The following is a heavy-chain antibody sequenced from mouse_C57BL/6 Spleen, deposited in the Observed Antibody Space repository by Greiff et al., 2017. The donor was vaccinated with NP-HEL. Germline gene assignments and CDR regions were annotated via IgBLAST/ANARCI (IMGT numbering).Heavy chain of an antibody. CDR2: INYDGSST. D-gene: IGHD2-3*01. CDR3: AREMDGYLDY. Sequence: EVMLVESEGGLVQPGSSMKLSCTASGFTFSDYYMAWVRQVPEKGLEWVANINYDGSSTYYLDSLKSRFIISRDNAKNILYLQMSSLKSEDTATYYCAREMDGYLDYWGQGTTLTVSS. V-gene: IGHV5-16*01. J-gene: IGHJ2*01. CDR1: GFTFSDYY.